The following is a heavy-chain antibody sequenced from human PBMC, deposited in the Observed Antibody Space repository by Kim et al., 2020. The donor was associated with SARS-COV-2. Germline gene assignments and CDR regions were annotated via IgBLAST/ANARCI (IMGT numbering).Heavy chain of an antibody. V-gene: IGHV3-23*01. CDR2: LSGDSGSI. CDR1: GFTFSSSA. J-gene: IGHJ6*02. Sequence: GGSLRLSCAASGFTFSSSAMSWVRLAPGKGLECVSVLSGDSGSIHYAESVKGRFTISRDNSKSTLFLQMNSLRADNTALYYCGKILGFGNPYYGMDVWG. D-gene: IGHD1-26*01. CDR3: GKILGFGNPYYGMDV.